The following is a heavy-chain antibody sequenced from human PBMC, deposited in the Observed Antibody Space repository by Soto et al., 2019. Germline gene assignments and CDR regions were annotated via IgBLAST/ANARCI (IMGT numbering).Heavy chain of an antibody. CDR3: AKDQASSGWYDYYYYYGMDV. CDR1: GFTFSSYA. Sequence: GGSLRLSCAASGFTFSSYAMSWVRQAPGKGLEWVSAISGSGGSTYYADSVKGRFTISRDNSKNTLYLQMNSLRAEDTAVYYCAKDQASSGWYDYYYYYGMDVWGQGTTVTVSS. V-gene: IGHV3-23*01. D-gene: IGHD6-19*01. CDR2: ISGSGGST. J-gene: IGHJ6*02.